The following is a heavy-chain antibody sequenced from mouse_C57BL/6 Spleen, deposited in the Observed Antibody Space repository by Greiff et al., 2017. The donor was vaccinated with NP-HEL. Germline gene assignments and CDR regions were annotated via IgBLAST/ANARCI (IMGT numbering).Heavy chain of an antibody. CDR2: ISDGGSYT. V-gene: IGHV5-4*01. Sequence: DVHLVESGGGLVKPGGSLKLSCAASGFTFSSYAMSWVRQTPEKRLEWVATISDGGSYTYYPDNVKGRFTISRDNAKNNLYLQMSHLKSEDTAMYYCARDQMRGGYTYAMDYWGQGTSVTVSS. CDR3: ARDQMRGGYTYAMDY. D-gene: IGHD3-2*02. CDR1: GFTFSSYA. J-gene: IGHJ4*01.